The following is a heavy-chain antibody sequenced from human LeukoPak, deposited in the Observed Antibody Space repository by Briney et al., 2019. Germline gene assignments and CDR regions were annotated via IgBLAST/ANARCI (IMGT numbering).Heavy chain of an antibody. J-gene: IGHJ2*01. CDR1: GGSISSNY. D-gene: IGHD1-26*01. V-gene: IGHV4-59*01. Sequence: PSETLSLTCTVSGGSISSNYWSWIRQPPGKGLEWIGDIYYSGSTNYNPSLKSRVTISVDTSKNQFPLKMSSVTTADTAVYYCARQLRGGSYVWYSDLWGRGTLVTVSS. CDR2: IYYSGST. CDR3: ARQLRGGSYVWYSDL.